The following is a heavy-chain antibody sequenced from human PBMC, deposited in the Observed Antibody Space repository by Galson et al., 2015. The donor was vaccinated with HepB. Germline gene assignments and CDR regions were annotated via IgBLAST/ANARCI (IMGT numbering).Heavy chain of an antibody. V-gene: IGHV6-1*01. J-gene: IGHJ3*02. CDR1: GDSVSSNSAA. D-gene: IGHD6-13*01. Sequence: CAISGDSVSSNSAAWNWIRESPSRGLEWLGRTYYRSKWYNDYAVSVKSRITINPDTSKNQLSLQLNSVTSEDTAVYYCARRGAAGPFDAFDIWGLGTGVAVAS. CDR2: TYYRSKWYN. CDR3: ARRGAAGPFDAFDI.